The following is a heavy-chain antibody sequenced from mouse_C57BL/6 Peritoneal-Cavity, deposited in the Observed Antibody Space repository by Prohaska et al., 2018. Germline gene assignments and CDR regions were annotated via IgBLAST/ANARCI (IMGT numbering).Heavy chain of an antibody. V-gene: IGHV1-64*01. Sequence: LKLSCKASGYTFTSYWMHWVKQRPGQGLEWIGMIHPNSGSNNYNEKCKSKATLTVDKYASTAYMQLSRRTSEDAAVYYSARSGSSPWYFDVWGTGTTVTVSS. J-gene: IGHJ1*03. CDR2: IHPNSGSN. CDR3: ARSGSSPWYFDV. D-gene: IGHD1-1*01. CDR1: GYTFTSYW.